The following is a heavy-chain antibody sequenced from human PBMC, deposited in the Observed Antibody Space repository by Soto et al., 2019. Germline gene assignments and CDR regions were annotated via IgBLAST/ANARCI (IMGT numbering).Heavy chain of an antibody. D-gene: IGHD6-19*01. CDR2: VFSSGST. Sequence: SETLSLTCSVPGGAISSYYWSWVRQPAGKGLEWIGRVFSSGSTNYNASLKSRVSMSIDTSKNEVSLTLRSVTAADTAVYYCARGGWGYRSGYANFDYWGQGTLVTVSS. J-gene: IGHJ4*02. CDR1: GGAISSYY. CDR3: ARGGWGYRSGYANFDY. V-gene: IGHV4-4*07.